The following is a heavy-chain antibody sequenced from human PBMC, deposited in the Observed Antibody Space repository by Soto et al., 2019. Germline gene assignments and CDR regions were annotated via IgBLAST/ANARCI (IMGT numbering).Heavy chain of an antibody. V-gene: IGHV4-59*01. Sequence: SETLSLTCTVSGGSISSYYWIWIRQPPGKGLEWIGYMYYSGSTNYNPSLKSRVTISIDTSRNQFSLKLSSVTAADTAVYYCARGTFGVVKDWGQGTLVTVSS. CDR1: GGSISSYY. CDR3: ARGTFGVVKD. CDR2: MYYSGST. D-gene: IGHD3-3*01. J-gene: IGHJ4*02.